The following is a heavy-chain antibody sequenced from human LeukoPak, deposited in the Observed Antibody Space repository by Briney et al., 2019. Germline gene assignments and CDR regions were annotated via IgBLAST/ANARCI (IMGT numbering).Heavy chain of an antibody. D-gene: IGHD6-6*01. CDR3: ARRTYSSSSRYYYYYMDV. CDR1: GGSISSYY. V-gene: IGHV4-4*09. J-gene: IGHJ6*03. Sequence: SETLSLTCTVSGGSISSYYWSWIRQPPGKGLEWIGYIYTSGSTNYNPSLKSRVTITVDTSKNQFSLKLSSVTAADTAVYYFARRTYSSSSRYYYYYMDVWGKGTTVTVSS. CDR2: IYTSGST.